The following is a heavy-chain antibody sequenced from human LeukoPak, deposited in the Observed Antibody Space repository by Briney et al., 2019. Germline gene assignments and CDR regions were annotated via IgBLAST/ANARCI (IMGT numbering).Heavy chain of an antibody. D-gene: IGHD2-15*01. V-gene: IGHV3-7*01. CDR3: ARGRYCSGGSCPPNWFDP. J-gene: IGHJ5*02. Sequence: QAGGSLRLSCAASGFAFSSYWMSWVRQAPGKGLEWVANIKQDGSEKYYVDSVKGRFTISRDNAKNSLYLQMNSLRAEDTAVYYCARGRYCSGGSCPPNWFDPWGQGTLVTVSS. CDR2: IKQDGSEK. CDR1: GFAFSSYW.